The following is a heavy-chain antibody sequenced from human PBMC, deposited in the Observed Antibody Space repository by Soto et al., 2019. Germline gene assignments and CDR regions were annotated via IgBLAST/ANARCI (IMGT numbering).Heavy chain of an antibody. V-gene: IGHV4-34*01. CDR1: GGSFSGYY. CDR2: ISHSGST. CDR3: ARGSVRGVNWYFDL. D-gene: IGHD3-10*01. Sequence: QVQLQQWGAGLLKPSETLSLTCAVYGGSFSGYYWSWIRQPPGKGLEWIGEISHSGSTNYNPSLKSRVTISVDTSKNQFSLKLSSVTAADTAVYYCARGSVRGVNWYFDLWGRGTLVTVSS. J-gene: IGHJ2*01.